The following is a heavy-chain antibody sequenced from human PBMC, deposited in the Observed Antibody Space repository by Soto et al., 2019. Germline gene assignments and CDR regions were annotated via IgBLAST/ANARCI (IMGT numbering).Heavy chain of an antibody. D-gene: IGHD6-19*01. CDR3: ARDRHQWLEPAGGALHF. Sequence: PSETLSLTCAVSSGSVSSGSFYWSWIRQTPGKGLEWIGYIHYSGSTEYNPSLKNRVTISLDTSKNQFSLKLTSVTAADTAVYYCARDRHQWLEPAGGALHFWGQGTMVTVSS. CDR1: SGSVSSGSFY. J-gene: IGHJ3*01. CDR2: IHYSGST. V-gene: IGHV4-61*01.